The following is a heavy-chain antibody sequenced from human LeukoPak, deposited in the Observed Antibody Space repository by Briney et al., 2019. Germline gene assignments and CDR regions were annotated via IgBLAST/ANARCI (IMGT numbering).Heavy chain of an antibody. CDR3: ARDFGSGHDY. CDR1: GFTFSGYG. V-gene: IGHV3-33*01. Sequence: PGGSLRLSCAASGFTFSGYGMHWVRQAPGKGLEGVAVIWYDGTNKYYADSVKGRFTISRDNSKNTLYLQMNSLRVEDTAVYYCARDFGSGHDYWGQGTLVTVSS. J-gene: IGHJ4*02. D-gene: IGHD2-8*02. CDR2: IWYDGTNK.